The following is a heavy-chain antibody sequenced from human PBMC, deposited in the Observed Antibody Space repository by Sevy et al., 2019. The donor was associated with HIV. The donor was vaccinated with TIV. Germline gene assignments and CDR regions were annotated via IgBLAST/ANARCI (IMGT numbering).Heavy chain of an antibody. CDR2: IGGSAGST. CDR3: ARRGESQRDLDY. V-gene: IGHV3-23*01. J-gene: IGHJ4*02. CDR1: GFTFSSYW. D-gene: IGHD3-16*01. Sequence: GGSLRLSCAASGFTFSSYWMSWVRQAPGKGLQWVSGIGGSAGSTYYADSVKGRFSISRDNSKNTLYLLMDNLRAEDTAVYYCARRGESQRDLDYWGQGTLVTVSS.